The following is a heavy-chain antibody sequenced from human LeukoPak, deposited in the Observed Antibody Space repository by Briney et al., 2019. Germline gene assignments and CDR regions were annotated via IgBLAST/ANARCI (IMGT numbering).Heavy chain of an antibody. V-gene: IGHV3-23*01. CDR2: IGISGGST. CDR1: GFTFSSYC. CDR3: AKDHGSGSYYNLPDY. Sequence: GWSLTLSCPPSGFTFSSYCMSRVRQAAAKGLEWVSCIGISGGSTYYADSVKGRFTISRDNSKNTLYLQMNSLRAEDTAFYYCAKDHGSGSYYNLPDYWGQGTLVSVSS. J-gene: IGHJ4*02. D-gene: IGHD3-10*01.